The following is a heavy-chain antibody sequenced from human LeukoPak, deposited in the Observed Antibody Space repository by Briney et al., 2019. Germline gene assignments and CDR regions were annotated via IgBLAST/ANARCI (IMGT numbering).Heavy chain of an antibody. CDR1: GGTFNSYA. D-gene: IGHD1-7*01. Sequence: SVKVSCKASGGTFNSYAISWVRQAPGQGLEWMGGIIPIFGTANYAQKFQGRVTITTDESTSTAYMELSSLRSEDTAVYYCARENWNYVWYAFDIWGQGTMVTVSS. CDR2: IIPIFGTA. CDR3: ARENWNYVWYAFDI. V-gene: IGHV1-69*05. J-gene: IGHJ3*02.